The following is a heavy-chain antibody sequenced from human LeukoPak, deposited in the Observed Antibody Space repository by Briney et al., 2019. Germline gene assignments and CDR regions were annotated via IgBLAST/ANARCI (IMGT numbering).Heavy chain of an antibody. CDR2: ISGSGGST. D-gene: IGHD3-9*01. Sequence: GGSLRLSCAASGFTFSSYAMSWVRQAPGKGLEWVSAISGSGGSTYYADSVKGRFTISRDNSKNTLYLQMNSLRAEDTAVYYCARAYYDILTGYYVPGLFDYWGQGTLVTVSS. CDR1: GFTFSSYA. J-gene: IGHJ4*02. V-gene: IGHV3-23*01. CDR3: ARAYYDILTGYYVPGLFDY.